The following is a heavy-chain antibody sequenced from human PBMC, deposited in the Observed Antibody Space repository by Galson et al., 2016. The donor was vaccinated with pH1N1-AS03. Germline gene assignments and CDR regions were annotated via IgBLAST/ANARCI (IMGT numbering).Heavy chain of an antibody. CDR2: IYWNDAK. Sequence: PALVKPTQTLTLTCTFSGFSLSTTSVGVGWIRQPPGKALEWLALIYWNDAKRYSPSLKSRLTITKDTSRNQVVLTMTNVDPVDTATYYCTHAGTGYNGSWTGFDDGAQGTPVTVAS. CDR1: GFSLSTTSVG. CDR3: THAGTGYNGSWTGFDD. J-gene: IGHJ4*02. D-gene: IGHD6-13*01. V-gene: IGHV2-5*01.